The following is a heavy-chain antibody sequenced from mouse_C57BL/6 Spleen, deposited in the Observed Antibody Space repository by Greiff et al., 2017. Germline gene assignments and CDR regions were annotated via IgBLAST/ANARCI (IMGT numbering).Heavy chain of an antibody. V-gene: IGHV1-64*01. Sequence: QVQLQQPGAELVKPGASVKLSCKASGYTFTSYWMHWVKQRPGQGLEWIGMIHPNSGSTNYNEKFKSKATLTVDKSSSTAYMQLSSLTSEDSAVYYCARKGVYYAMDYGGQGTSVTVSS. CDR2: IHPNSGST. CDR3: ARKGVYYAMDY. CDR1: GYTFTSYW. J-gene: IGHJ4*01.